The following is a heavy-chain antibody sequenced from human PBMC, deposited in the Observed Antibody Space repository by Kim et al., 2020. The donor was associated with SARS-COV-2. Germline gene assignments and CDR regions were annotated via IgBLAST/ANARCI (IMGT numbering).Heavy chain of an antibody. Sequence: ADSVNGRFTISRDNSKNTLYLQMNSLRAEDTAVYYCARANSGSYYGAFDIWGQGTMVTVSS. V-gene: IGHV3-30*01. J-gene: IGHJ3*02. D-gene: IGHD1-26*01. CDR3: ARANSGSYYGAFDI.